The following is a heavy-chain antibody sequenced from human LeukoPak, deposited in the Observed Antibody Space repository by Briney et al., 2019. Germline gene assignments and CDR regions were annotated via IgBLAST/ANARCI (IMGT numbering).Heavy chain of an antibody. CDR2: FDPVDGET. CDR3: ATVGYCSNGVCYTNWFDP. D-gene: IGHD2-8*01. J-gene: IGHJ5*02. CDR1: GYTLIELS. Sequence: APVKVSCKVSGYTLIELSMHWVRQAPGKGLEWMGGFDPVDGETIYAQKFQGRVTMAEDTSTDTAYMELSSLRSEDTAVYYCATVGYCSNGVCYTNWFDPWGQGTLVTVSS. V-gene: IGHV1-24*01.